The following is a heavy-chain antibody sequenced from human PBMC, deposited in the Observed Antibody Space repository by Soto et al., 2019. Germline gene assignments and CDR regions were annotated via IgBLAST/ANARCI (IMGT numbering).Heavy chain of an antibody. D-gene: IGHD6-6*01. CDR1: GDSISSSGYY. V-gene: IGHV4-31*03. CDR3: ARDSGFYSSSSFDY. CDR2: IYYSGNT. Sequence: KASETLSLTCRVSGDSISSSGYYWSWIRQHPGKGLEWIGHIYYSGNTYSNPSLKSRATISVDTSKNQFSLNLNSVTAADTAVYYCARDSGFYSSSSFDYWGQGTLVTVSS. J-gene: IGHJ4*02.